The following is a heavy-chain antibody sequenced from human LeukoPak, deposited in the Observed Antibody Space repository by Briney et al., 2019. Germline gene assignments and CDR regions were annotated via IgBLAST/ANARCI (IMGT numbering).Heavy chain of an antibody. CDR1: GFTFSDYY. D-gene: IGHD4-17*01. V-gene: IGHV3-11*01. J-gene: IGHJ5*02. Sequence: PGGSLRLSCAASGFTFSDYYMSWLRQAPGKGLEWVSYISSSGSTIYCADSVKGRFTISRDNAKNSLYLQMNSLRAEDTAVYYCAREAVTKRLKGWFDPWGQGTLVTVSS. CDR3: AREAVTKRLKGWFDP. CDR2: ISSSGSTI.